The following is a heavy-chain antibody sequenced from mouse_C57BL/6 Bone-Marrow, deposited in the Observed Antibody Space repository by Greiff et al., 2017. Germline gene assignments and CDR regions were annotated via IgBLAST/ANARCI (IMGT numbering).Heavy chain of an antibody. CDR3: ARGGGWLRRRKIFAY. D-gene: IGHD2-2*01. Sequence: QVQLQQSGAELARPGASVKLSCKASGYTFTSYGISWVKQRTGQGLEWIGEIYPRSGNTYYNEKFKGKATLTADKSSSTAYMELRSLTSEDSAVYFCARGGGWLRRRKIFAYWGQGTLVTVSA. CDR1: GYTFTSYG. CDR2: IYPRSGNT. V-gene: IGHV1-81*01. J-gene: IGHJ3*01.